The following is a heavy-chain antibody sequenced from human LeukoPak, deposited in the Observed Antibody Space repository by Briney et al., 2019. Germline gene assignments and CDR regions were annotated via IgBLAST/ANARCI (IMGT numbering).Heavy chain of an antibody. CDR2: ISGSGGST. D-gene: IGHD2-15*01. CDR3: ANSATPIEDWFDP. J-gene: IGHJ5*02. V-gene: IGHV3-23*01. CDR1: GFTFTGYA. Sequence: GGSLRLSCAASGFTFTGYAMSWVRQAPGKGLEWVSAISGSGGSTYYADSVKGRFTISRDNSKNTLYLQMNSLRAEDTAVYYCANSATPIEDWFDPWGQGTLVTVSS.